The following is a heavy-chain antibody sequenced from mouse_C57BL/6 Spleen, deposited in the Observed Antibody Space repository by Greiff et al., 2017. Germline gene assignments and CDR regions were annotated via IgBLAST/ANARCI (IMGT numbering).Heavy chain of an antibody. CDR3: ARRGVYYGNCGYFDV. CDR2: IDPSDSYT. CDR1: GYTFTSYW. Sequence: QVQLQQSGAELVKPGASVKLSCKASGYTFTSYWMQWVKQRPGQGLEWIGEIDPSDSYTNYNQKFKGKATLTVDTSSSTSYMQLSSLTSEDSAVYYCARRGVYYGNCGYFDVWGTGTTVTVSS. D-gene: IGHD2-1*01. J-gene: IGHJ1*03. V-gene: IGHV1-50*01.